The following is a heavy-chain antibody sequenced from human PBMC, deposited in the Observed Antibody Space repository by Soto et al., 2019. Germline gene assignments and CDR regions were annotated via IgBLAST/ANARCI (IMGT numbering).Heavy chain of an antibody. Sequence: ASVKVSCKASGYTFTSYDINWVRQATGHGLEWMGWMNPSSGNTGYAQKFQGRVTMTRNTSISTAYMELSSLRSEDTAMYYCASGAGFTMIGAFYGMDVWGQGTTVTVSS. V-gene: IGHV1-8*01. CDR3: ASGAGFTMIGAFYGMDV. D-gene: IGHD3-22*01. CDR2: MNPSSGNT. J-gene: IGHJ6*02. CDR1: GYTFTSYD.